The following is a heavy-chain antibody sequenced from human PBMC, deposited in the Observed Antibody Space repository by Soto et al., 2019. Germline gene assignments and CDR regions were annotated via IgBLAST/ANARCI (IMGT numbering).Heavy chain of an antibody. CDR1: GFTFSSYW. J-gene: IGHJ6*02. Sequence: EVQLVESGGGLVQPGGSLRLSCAACGFTFSSYWMSWVRQAPGKGLEWVANIKQDGSEKYYVDSVKGRFTNSRDNAKNSLYLQMNSLRAEDTAVYYCARDRVLRFLEWLPYYGMDVWGQGTTVTVSS. D-gene: IGHD3-3*01. CDR2: IKQDGSEK. V-gene: IGHV3-7*01. CDR3: ARDRVLRFLEWLPYYGMDV.